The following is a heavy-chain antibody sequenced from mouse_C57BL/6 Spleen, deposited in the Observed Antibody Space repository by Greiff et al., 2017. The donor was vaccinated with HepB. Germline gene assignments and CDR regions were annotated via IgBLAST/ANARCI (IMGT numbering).Heavy chain of an antibody. J-gene: IGHJ4*01. CDR3: ARPGTRYYAMDY. CDR2: IYPGDGDT. Sequence: VQLQQSGPELVKPGASVKISCKASGYAFSSSWMNWVKQRPGKGLEWIGRIYPGDGDTNYNGKFKGKATLTADKSSSTAYMQLSSLTSEDSAVYFCARPGTRYYAMDYWGQGTSVTVSS. D-gene: IGHD4-1*01. V-gene: IGHV1-82*01. CDR1: GYAFSSSW.